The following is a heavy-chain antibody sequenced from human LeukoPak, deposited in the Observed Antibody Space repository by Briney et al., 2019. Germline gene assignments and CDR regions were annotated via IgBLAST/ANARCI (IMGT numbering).Heavy chain of an antibody. D-gene: IGHD2-2*01. CDR1: GFTFSGYS. J-gene: IGHJ4*02. CDR2: ISTSGSTI. Sequence: GGSLRLSCAASGFTFSGYSMNWVRQAPGKGLEWVSYISTSGSTIYYADSVKGRFTISRDNAKNSLYLQMNSLRAEDTSVYYCASSSDAPGNYWGQGTLVTVSS. CDR3: ASSSDAPGNY. V-gene: IGHV3-48*04.